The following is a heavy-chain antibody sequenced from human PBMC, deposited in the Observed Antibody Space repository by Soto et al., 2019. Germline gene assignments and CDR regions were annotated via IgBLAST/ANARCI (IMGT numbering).Heavy chain of an antibody. J-gene: IGHJ6*02. D-gene: IGHD1-26*01. V-gene: IGHV1-69*01. Sequence: QVQLVQSGAEVKKPGSSVKVSCEASGGTFSSYPINWVRQAPGQGLEWMGGIIPFFGTSNYAQKFQGRVTITADDSTSTAYMELRSLRSEETAVYYCARVGHITNYGMAVWGQGTTVTVS. CDR1: GGTFSSYP. CDR2: IIPFFGTS. CDR3: ARVGHITNYGMAV.